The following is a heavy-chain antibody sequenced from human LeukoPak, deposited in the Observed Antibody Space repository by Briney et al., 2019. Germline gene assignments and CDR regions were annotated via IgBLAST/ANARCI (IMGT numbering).Heavy chain of an antibody. V-gene: IGHV1-69*04. Sequence: EASVKVSCKASGGTFGSLAISWVRQAPGQGLEWMGRITPIVGRADYAQKFQGRVTITADTSTSTAYMQLNSLGFEDTAMYFCARGNSPEHCTSTSCRNYHYFYGMDVWGQGTTVTVSS. CDR2: ITPIVGRA. D-gene: IGHD2-2*01. CDR1: GGTFGSLA. CDR3: ARGNSPEHCTSTSCRNYHYFYGMDV. J-gene: IGHJ6*02.